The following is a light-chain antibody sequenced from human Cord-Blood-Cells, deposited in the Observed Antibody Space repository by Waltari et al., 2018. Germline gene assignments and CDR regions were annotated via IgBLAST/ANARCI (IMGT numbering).Light chain of an antibody. CDR3: QQYNNWPPWT. V-gene: IGKV3-15*01. CDR1: QRVRSN. CDR2: GAS. J-gene: IGKJ1*01. Sequence: EIVMPQSPATLSVSLGDRPTPPCRASQRVRSNLAWYQQKTGQAPRLLIYGASTRATGIPARFSGSGSWTEFTLTISSLQSEDVAVYYCQQYNNWPPWTFGQGTKVEIK.